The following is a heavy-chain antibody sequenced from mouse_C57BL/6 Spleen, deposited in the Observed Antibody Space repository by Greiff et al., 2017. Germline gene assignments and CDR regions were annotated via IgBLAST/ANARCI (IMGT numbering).Heavy chain of an antibody. CDR3: TRDGDYSLFAY. J-gene: IGHJ3*01. Sequence: EVKLVESGEGLVKPGGSLKLSCAASGFTFSSYAMSWVRQTPEKRLEWVAYISSCGDYIYYADTVKGRFTISRDNARNTLYLQMSSLKSEDTAMYYCTRDGDYSLFAYWGQGTLVTVSA. V-gene: IGHV5-9-1*02. CDR2: ISSCGDYI. CDR1: GFTFSSYA. D-gene: IGHD2-12*01.